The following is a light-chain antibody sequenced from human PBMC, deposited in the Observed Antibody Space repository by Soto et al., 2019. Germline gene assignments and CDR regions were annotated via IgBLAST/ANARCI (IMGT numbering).Light chain of an antibody. CDR2: DAS. V-gene: IGKV3-11*01. Sequence: EIVLTQSPATLSLSPGERATLSCRASQSVSSYLAWYQQKPGQAPMLLIYDASNRATGSPARFSGSGSGTDFTLTISSLEPEDFAVYYCQQRSNWPPTFGQGTRLEIK. CDR3: QQRSNWPPT. J-gene: IGKJ5*01. CDR1: QSVSSY.